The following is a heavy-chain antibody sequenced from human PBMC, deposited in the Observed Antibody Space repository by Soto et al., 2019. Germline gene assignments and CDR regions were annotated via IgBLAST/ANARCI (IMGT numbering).Heavy chain of an antibody. V-gene: IGHV3-23*01. J-gene: IGHJ2*01. CDR1: GFTFSSYA. D-gene: IGHD7-27*01. Sequence: EVQLLESGGGLVQPGGSLRLSCAASGFTFSSYAMSWVRQAPGKGLEWVSAISGSGGSTYYADSVKGRFTISRDNSKNTLYLQMNSWRAKDTAVYYCANHWADWYFDLWGRGTLVTVSS. CDR3: ANHWADWYFDL. CDR2: ISGSGGST.